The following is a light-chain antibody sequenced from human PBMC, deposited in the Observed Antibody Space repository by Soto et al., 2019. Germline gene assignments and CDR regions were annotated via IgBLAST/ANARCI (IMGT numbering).Light chain of an antibody. V-gene: IGKV3-20*01. Sequence: EIVLTQSPGTLSLSPGERATLSCWASQSVSGNFLAWYQVKPGQAPRLVVYGASTRASGFPDRFSGSGSGTDFTLTINRLEPEDCAVYYCLLFRGSPTFGPGSRVHIK. CDR2: GAS. J-gene: IGKJ3*01. CDR3: LLFRGSPT. CDR1: QSVSGNF.